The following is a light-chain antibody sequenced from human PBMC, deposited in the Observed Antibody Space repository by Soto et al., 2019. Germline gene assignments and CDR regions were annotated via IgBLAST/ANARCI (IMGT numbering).Light chain of an antibody. CDR1: QSVLHSSNKKNY. J-gene: IGKJ2*01. Sequence: SVMTQAPEYLAVSLGEWATINCKSRQSVLHSSNKKNYLAWYQQKQGQPPKQLMYWASTRESGVPDRFSQGGSVTDFDLTDSRRQAEDVAVEYCQQYYTTPPYTLGRRTKLEIK. CDR2: WAS. V-gene: IGKV4-1*01. CDR3: QQYYTTPPYT.